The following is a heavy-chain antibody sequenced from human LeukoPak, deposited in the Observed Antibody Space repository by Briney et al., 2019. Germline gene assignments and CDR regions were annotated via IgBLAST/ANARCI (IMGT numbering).Heavy chain of an antibody. D-gene: IGHD6-13*01. J-gene: IGHJ4*02. CDR1: GGSISSSNW. CDR3: ARGRMTIAAAGTFDY. Sequence: SGTLSLTCAVSGGSISSSNWWSWVRQPPGKGLEWIGEIYHSGSTNYNPSLKSRVTISVDKSKNQFSLKLSSVTAADTAVYYCARGRMTIAAAGTFDYWGQGTLVTVSS. V-gene: IGHV4-4*02. CDR2: IYHSGST.